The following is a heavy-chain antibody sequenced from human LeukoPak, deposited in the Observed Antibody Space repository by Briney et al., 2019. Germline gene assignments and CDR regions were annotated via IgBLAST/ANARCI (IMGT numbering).Heavy chain of an antibody. V-gene: IGHV1-2*02. CDR2: INPNSGGT. Sequence: ASVKVSCKASGYSFTGYYMHWVRQAPGQGLEWMGWINPNSGGTDYAQKFQGRVTMTRDTSISTAYMELSRLRSDDTAVYYCARDGGAYCGGDCYFADDYWGQGTLVTVSS. D-gene: IGHD2-21*02. J-gene: IGHJ4*02. CDR3: ARDGGAYCGGDCYFADDY. CDR1: GYSFTGYY.